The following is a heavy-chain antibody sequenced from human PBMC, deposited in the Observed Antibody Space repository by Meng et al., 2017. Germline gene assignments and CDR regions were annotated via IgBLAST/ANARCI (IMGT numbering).Heavy chain of an antibody. Sequence: SETLSLTCAVYGGSFSGYYWSWIRQPPGKGLEWIGEINHSGSTNYNPSLKSRVTISVDTSKNQFSLKLSSVPAADTAVYYCAGGRRRGSPARPSHYYYGMDVWGQGTTVTVSS. CDR2: INHSGST. V-gene: IGHV4-34*01. CDR1: GGSFSGYY. J-gene: IGHJ6*02. CDR3: AGGRRRGSPARPSHYYYGMDV. D-gene: IGHD3-16*01.